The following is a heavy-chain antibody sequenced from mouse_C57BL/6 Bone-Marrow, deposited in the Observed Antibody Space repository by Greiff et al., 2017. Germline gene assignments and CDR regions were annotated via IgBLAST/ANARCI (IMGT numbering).Heavy chain of an antibody. J-gene: IGHJ3*01. D-gene: IGHD1-1*01. V-gene: IGHV1-53*01. CDR2: INPSNGGT. CDR3: ARSGYDGSSLAWLAY. Sequence: VQLHQPGTELVKPGASVKLSCKASGYTFTSYWMHWVKQRPGQGLEWIGNINPSNGGTNYNEKFKSKATLTVDKSSSTAYMQLSSLTSEDSAVYYCARSGYDGSSLAWLAYWGQGTLGTVSA. CDR1: GYTFTSYW.